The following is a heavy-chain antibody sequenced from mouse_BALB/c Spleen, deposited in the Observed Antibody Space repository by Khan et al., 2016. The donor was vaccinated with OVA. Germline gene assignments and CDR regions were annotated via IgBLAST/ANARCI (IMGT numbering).Heavy chain of an antibody. V-gene: IGHV1-37*01. Sequence: VRLQQSGPELVKPGASMKMSCKASGYSFTGYTMNWVKQSHVKNLEWIGLINPYNGGTAYTHKFRGKATLTVDKSSNTAYMELLSLTSEDSAVYDCVRSASYGDYVEAWFAYWGQGTLVTVSA. CDR3: VRSASYGDYVEAWFAY. CDR2: INPYNGGT. CDR1: GYSFTGYT. D-gene: IGHD2-13*01. J-gene: IGHJ3*01.